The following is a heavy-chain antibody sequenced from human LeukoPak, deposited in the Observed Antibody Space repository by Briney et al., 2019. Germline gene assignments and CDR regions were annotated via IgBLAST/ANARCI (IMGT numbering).Heavy chain of an antibody. Sequence: PGGSLRLSCAASGFTFSSYWMHWVRQAPGKGLVWVSRMNSDGSSTSDADSVKGRFTISRDNAKNTLYLQMNSLRAEDTAVYYCAELGITMIGGVWGKGTTVTISS. CDR1: GFTFSSYW. CDR3: AELGITMIGGV. V-gene: IGHV3-74*01. J-gene: IGHJ6*04. CDR2: MNSDGSST. D-gene: IGHD3-10*02.